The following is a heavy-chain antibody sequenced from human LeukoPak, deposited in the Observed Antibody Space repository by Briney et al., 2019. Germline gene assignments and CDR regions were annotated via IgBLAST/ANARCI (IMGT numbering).Heavy chain of an antibody. D-gene: IGHD3-10*01. CDR1: GYTLTELS. Sequence: ASVKVSCKVSGYTLTELSMHWVRQAPGQGLEWMGWINPNSGGTNYAQKFQGRVTMTRDTSISTAYMELSRLRSDDTAVYYCASSGSFDYWGQGTLVTVSS. V-gene: IGHV1-2*02. J-gene: IGHJ4*02. CDR3: ASSGSFDY. CDR2: INPNSGGT.